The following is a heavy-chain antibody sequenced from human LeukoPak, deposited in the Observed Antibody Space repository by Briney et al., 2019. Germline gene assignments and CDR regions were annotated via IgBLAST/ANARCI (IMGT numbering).Heavy chain of an antibody. J-gene: IGHJ6*02. CDR2: INHSGST. CDR3: ARQNYYDSSGYYDRWDYYYGMDV. V-gene: IGHV4-34*01. D-gene: IGHD3-22*01. CDR1: GGSISSYY. Sequence: PSETLSLTCTVSGGSISSYYWSWIRQPPGKGLEWIGEINHSGSTNYNPSLKSRVTISVDTSKNQFSLKLSSVTAADTAVYYCARQNYYDSSGYYDRWDYYYGMDVWGQGTTVTVSS.